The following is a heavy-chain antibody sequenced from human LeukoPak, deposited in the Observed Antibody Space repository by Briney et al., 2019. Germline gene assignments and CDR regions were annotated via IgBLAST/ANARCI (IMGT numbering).Heavy chain of an antibody. CDR1: GFSVTNHY. CDR2: FYVGGAT. J-gene: IGHJ4*02. Sequence: GGSLRLSCAVSGFSVTNHYMSWVRQAPGLGLEWVSVFYVGGATYYADSVKGRFTISRDNSENTLYLQMKSLRAEDTAVYYCARGDGYNFFDYWGQGTLVTVSS. CDR3: ARGDGYNFFDY. D-gene: IGHD5-24*01. V-gene: IGHV3-53*01.